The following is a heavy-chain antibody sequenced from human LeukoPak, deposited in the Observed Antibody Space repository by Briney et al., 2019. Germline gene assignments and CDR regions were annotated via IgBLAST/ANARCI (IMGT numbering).Heavy chain of an antibody. CDR3: ARGLRSGITMVRGVKWFDP. D-gene: IGHD3-10*01. CDR1: GGSFSGYY. CDR2: INHSGST. Sequence: SETLSLTCAVYGGSFSGYYWSWIRQPPGKGLEWIGEINHSGSTNYNPSLKSRVTISVDTSKNQFSLKLSSVTAADTAVYYCARGLRSGITMVRGVKWFDPWGQGTLVTVSS. J-gene: IGHJ5*02. V-gene: IGHV4-34*01.